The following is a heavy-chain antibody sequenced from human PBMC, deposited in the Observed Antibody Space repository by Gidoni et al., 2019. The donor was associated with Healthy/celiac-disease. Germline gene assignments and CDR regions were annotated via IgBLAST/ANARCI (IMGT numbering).Heavy chain of an antibody. CDR3: ARRWCIVGARGTFDI. Sequence: EVQLVQSGAEVKKPGESLKISCKGSGYSCTSYWIGWVRQMPGKGLEWMGIIYPGDSDTRYSPSFQGQVPISADKSIRTAYLQWRILKASDTAMYYCARRWCIVGARGTFDIWGQGTMVTVSS. D-gene: IGHD1-26*01. V-gene: IGHV5-51*03. J-gene: IGHJ3*02. CDR1: GYSCTSYW. CDR2: IYPGDSDT.